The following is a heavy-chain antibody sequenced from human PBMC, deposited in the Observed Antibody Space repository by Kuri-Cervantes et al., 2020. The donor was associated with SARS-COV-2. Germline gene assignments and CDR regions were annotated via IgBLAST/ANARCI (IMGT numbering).Heavy chain of an antibody. CDR1: GGSFSGYY. J-gene: IGHJ3*02. D-gene: IGHD3-16*01. V-gene: IGHV4-34*01. CDR2: INHSGST. CDR3: ARWRGGTDAFDI. Sequence: SETLSLTCAVYGGSFSGYYWSWIRQPPGKGLEWIGEINHSGSTNYNPSLKSRVTISVDTSKNQFSLKLSSVTAADTAVYYCARWRGGTDAFDIWGQGTMVTVSS.